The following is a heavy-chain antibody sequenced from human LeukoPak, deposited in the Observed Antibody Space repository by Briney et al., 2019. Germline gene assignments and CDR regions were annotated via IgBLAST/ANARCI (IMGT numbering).Heavy chain of an antibody. V-gene: IGHV3-23*01. CDR2: ISDSGGST. CDR1: GFTFSDYA. Sequence: GSLRLSCVASGFTFSDYAMSWVRQAPGKGLEWVSGISDSGGSTYYADSVKGRCTISRDNSKNTVSLQMNNLRAEDTAVYFCARHDSFIPYWGQGTLVTVTS. D-gene: IGHD3-16*02. CDR3: ARHDSFIPY. J-gene: IGHJ4*02.